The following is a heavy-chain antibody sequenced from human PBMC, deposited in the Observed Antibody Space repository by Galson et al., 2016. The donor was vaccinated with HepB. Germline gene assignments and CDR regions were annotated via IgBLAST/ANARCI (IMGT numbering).Heavy chain of an antibody. CDR1: GFSFSTYG. J-gene: IGHJ4*02. CDR2: IWYDGSNE. V-gene: IGHV3-33*06. CDR3: AKSLYGGMDY. Sequence: SLRLSCAASGFSFSTYGMHWVRQAPGKGPEWVAVIWYDGSNEYYVDSVKGRFTGSRDNSKNTLYLQMNSLRGEDTAVYYCAKSLYGGMDYWGQGTLVTVSP. D-gene: IGHD2-8*01.